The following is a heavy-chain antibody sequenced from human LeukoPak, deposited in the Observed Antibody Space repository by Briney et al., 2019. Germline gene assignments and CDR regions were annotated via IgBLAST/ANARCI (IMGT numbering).Heavy chain of an antibody. CDR3: TSCGGDCYSSDY. V-gene: IGHV3-49*03. Sequence: GGSLRLSCTASGFTFSDYAMSWFRQAPGKGLEWVGFIRSKAYGGTTEYAASVKGRFTISRDDSKSIAYLQMNSLKTEDTAVYYCTSCGGDCYSSDYWGQGTLVTVSS. CDR1: GFTFSDYA. D-gene: IGHD2-21*02. J-gene: IGHJ4*02. CDR2: IRSKAYGGTT.